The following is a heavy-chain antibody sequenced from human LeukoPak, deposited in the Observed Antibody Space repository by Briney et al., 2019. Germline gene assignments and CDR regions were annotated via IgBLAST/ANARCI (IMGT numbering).Heavy chain of an antibody. J-gene: IGHJ5*01. V-gene: IGHV3-7*01. Sequence: GGSLRLSCAASGFTFSDYSMNWVRQAPGKGLEWVANIKQDGSEKYYVDSVKGRFTISRDNAKNSLYLQMNSLRAEDTAVYYCAKEGAYPIITYDSWGQGTLVTVSS. CDR3: AKEGAYPIITYDS. CDR2: IKQDGSEK. D-gene: IGHD3-10*01. CDR1: GFTFSDYS.